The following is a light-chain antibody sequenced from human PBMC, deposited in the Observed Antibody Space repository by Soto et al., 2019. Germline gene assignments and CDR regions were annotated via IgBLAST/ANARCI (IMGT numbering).Light chain of an antibody. Sequence: QSVLTQPPSVSGALGQRVTISCTGTSSNIGAGYDVHWYQQLPGTAPKLLIYGNSNRPSGVPDRFSGSKSGTSASLAITGLQAEDEADYYCQYYDSSLSGSVFGGGTQLTVL. CDR1: SSNIGAGYD. V-gene: IGLV1-40*01. CDR2: GNS. CDR3: QYYDSSLSGSV. J-gene: IGLJ7*01.